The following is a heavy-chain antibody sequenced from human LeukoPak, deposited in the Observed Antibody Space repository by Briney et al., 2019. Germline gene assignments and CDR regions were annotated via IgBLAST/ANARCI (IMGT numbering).Heavy chain of an antibody. V-gene: IGHV3-21*01. CDR2: ISSSSSYI. J-gene: IGHJ4*02. CDR1: GFTFSSYS. Sequence: PGGSLRLSCAASGFTFSSYSMNWVRQAPGKGLEWVSSISSSSSYIYYADSVKGRFTISRDNAKNSLYLQMNSLRAEDTAVYYCARDLAMATRNSPSGRKGLDYWGQGTLVTVSS. CDR3: ARDLAMATRNSPSGRKGLDY. D-gene: IGHD5-24*01.